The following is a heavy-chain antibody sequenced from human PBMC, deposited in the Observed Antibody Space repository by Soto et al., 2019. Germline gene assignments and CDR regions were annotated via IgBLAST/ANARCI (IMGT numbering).Heavy chain of an antibody. CDR2: MNPNSGNT. CDR1: GYTFISYD. D-gene: IGHD3-3*01. Sequence: ASVKVSCKASGYTFISYDINWVRQATGQGLEWMGWMNPNSGNTGYAQKFQGRVTMTRNTSISTAYMELSSLRSEDTAVYYCARGFGSITIFGVVIIDHDDFDIWGQGTMVTVSS. CDR3: ARGFGSITIFGVVIIDHDDFDI. J-gene: IGHJ3*02. V-gene: IGHV1-8*01.